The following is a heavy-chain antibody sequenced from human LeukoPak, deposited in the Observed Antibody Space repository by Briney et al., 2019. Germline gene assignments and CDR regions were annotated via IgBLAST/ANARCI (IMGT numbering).Heavy chain of an antibody. V-gene: IGHV3-30*18. CDR2: ISSDGSKK. CDR3: AKGRQYSFDYLIDY. Sequence: GGSLRLSCVASGFTFGSLGMHWVRQAPGKGLEWVAVISSDGSKKNYADSVKGRLTLSRDNSKNTVYLQVDSLRTEDTAVYYCAKGRQYSFDYLIDYWGQGTLVTVSS. J-gene: IGHJ4*02. D-gene: IGHD3-9*01. CDR1: GFTFGSLG.